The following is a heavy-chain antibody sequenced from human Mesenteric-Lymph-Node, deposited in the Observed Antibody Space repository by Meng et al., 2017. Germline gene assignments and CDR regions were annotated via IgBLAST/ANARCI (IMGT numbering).Heavy chain of an antibody. J-gene: IGHJ6*02. CDR3: AKTTMVRGVIIRLPVDYYYYGMDV. D-gene: IGHD3-10*01. CDR2: ISSSSSYI. CDR1: GFTFSSYS. Sequence: GGSLRLSCAASGFTFSSYSMNWVRQAPGKGLEWVSSISSSSSYIYYADSVKGRFTISRDNAKNSLYLQMNSLRAEDTAVYYCAKTTMVRGVIIRLPVDYYYYGMDVWGQGTTVTVSS. V-gene: IGHV3-21*01.